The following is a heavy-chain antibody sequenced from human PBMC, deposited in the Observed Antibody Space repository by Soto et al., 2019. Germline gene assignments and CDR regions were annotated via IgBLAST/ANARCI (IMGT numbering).Heavy chain of an antibody. CDR1: GFTFSSYW. D-gene: IGHD6-13*01. Sequence: GGSLRLSCAASGFTFSSYWMSWVLQAPWKGLEWVANIKQDGSEKYYVDSVKGRFTISRDNAKNSLYLQMNSLRAEDTAVYYCARDPSTPIAAAGDYWGQGTLVTVSS. J-gene: IGHJ4*02. CDR3: ARDPSTPIAAAGDY. CDR2: IKQDGSEK. V-gene: IGHV3-7*01.